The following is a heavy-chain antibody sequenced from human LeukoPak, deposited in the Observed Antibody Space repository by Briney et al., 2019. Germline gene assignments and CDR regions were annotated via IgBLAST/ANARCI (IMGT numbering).Heavy chain of an antibody. CDR2: IYYSGST. D-gene: IGHD6-19*01. CDR3: ARRHSSGWYAWYFDL. V-gene: IGHV4-59*08. Sequence: SETLSLTCTVSGGSISSYYWSWIRQPPGKGLEWIGYIYYSGSTNYNSYFKSRVTISVDTSKNQFSLKLSSVTAADTAVYYCARRHSSGWYAWYFDLWGRGTLVTVSS. J-gene: IGHJ2*01. CDR1: GGSISSYY.